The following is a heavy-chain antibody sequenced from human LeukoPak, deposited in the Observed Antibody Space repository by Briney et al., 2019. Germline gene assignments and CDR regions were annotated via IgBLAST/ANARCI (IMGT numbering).Heavy chain of an antibody. CDR1: GFTFSSYT. CDR3: AKDRLGYCSGGSCYLNWFDP. CDR2: ISGSGDST. D-gene: IGHD2-15*01. Sequence: GGSLRLSCAASGFTFSSYTMSWVRQAPGKGLEGVSVISGSGDSTYYADSVKGRFTISRDNSKNTLYLQMNSLRVEDTAVYYCAKDRLGYCSGGSCYLNWFDPWGQGTLVTVSS. J-gene: IGHJ5*02. V-gene: IGHV3-23*01.